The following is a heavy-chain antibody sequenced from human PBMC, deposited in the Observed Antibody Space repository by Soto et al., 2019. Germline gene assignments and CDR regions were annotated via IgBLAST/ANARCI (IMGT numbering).Heavy chain of an antibody. V-gene: IGHV3-7*05. D-gene: IGHD1-26*01. CDR1: GFIFSRHW. CDR2: IKHDGTET. Sequence: VQLVESGGDLVRPGGSLRLSCAASGFIFSRHWMTWVRQAPGKGLEWVANIKHDGTETYLVDSVRGRLTISRDNAKNSVYLQMNSLRVEDTAVYYCARYSGWFIDYWGQGTLDTVSS. CDR3: ARYSGWFIDY. J-gene: IGHJ4*02.